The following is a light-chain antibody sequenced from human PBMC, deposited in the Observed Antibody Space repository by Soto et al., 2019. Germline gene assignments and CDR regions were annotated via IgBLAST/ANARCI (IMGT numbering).Light chain of an antibody. Sequence: EIAMTQSPATLSVSPGERATLSCRASQSVSINLAWYQQRPGQAPRLLISGASTRATGIPARFSGSGSGTEFTLTISSLQSADFGVYYCQQYHNWPQTFGQGTKVDI. CDR2: GAS. V-gene: IGKV3-15*01. J-gene: IGKJ1*01. CDR3: QQYHNWPQT. CDR1: QSVSIN.